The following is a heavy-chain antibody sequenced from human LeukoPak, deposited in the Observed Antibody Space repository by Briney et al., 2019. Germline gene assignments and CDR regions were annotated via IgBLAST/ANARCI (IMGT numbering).Heavy chain of an antibody. CDR1: GGSFSGYY. CDR3: AKGSPYSSGFRGYYFDY. Sequence: SETLSLTCAVYGGSFSGYYWSWIRQPPGKGLEWIGEINHSGSTNYNPSLKSRVTISVDTSKNQFSLKLSSVTAADTAVYYCAKGSPYSSGFRGYYFDYWGQGTLVTVSS. V-gene: IGHV4-34*01. D-gene: IGHD6-19*01. J-gene: IGHJ4*02. CDR2: INHSGST.